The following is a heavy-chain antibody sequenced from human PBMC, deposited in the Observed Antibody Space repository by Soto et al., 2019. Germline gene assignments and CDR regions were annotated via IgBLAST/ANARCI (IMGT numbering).Heavy chain of an antibody. D-gene: IGHD6-19*01. CDR2: MNPGSGHT. Sequence: GASVKVSSKRSGYTFTDYYLHWARHAPGQGLEWMGWMNPGSGHTEYAEKFQGRDTMTRHTSITTAYMELTTLSSDDTAMYCCTRASTVAGGSSKSLPNNYWGQGTLVTVSS. J-gene: IGHJ4*02. CDR1: GYTFTDYY. V-gene: IGHV1-2*02. CDR3: TRASTVAGGSSKSLPNNY.